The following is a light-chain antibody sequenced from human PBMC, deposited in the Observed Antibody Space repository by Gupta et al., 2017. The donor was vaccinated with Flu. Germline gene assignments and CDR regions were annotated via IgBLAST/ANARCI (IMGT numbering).Light chain of an antibody. CDR2: HNT. CDR1: SSNIGAIYA. Sequence: QSVLTQPFSVSGAPGRRVTISCTRSSSNIGAIYAVNWFHQVPGTAPKLLIYHNTYRPSGVPDRFSGSRSGTSASLAITGLQAEDEGDYYCQSYDSSLRNWVFGGGTKLTVL. V-gene: IGLV1-40*01. CDR3: QSYDSSLRNWV. J-gene: IGLJ3*02.